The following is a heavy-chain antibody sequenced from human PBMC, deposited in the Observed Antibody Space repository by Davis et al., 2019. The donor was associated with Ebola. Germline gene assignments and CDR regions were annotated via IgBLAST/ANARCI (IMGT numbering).Heavy chain of an antibody. D-gene: IGHD6-19*01. CDR1: GFIFSSYV. J-gene: IGHJ3*01. Sequence: GSLRLSCAASGFIFSSYVMSWVRQAPGKGLEWVSTLGTSADTYYADSVKGRFTISRDNSKNTLHLQMNSLRVEDTAIYYCAKDTSNVWFDVWGQGTMVTVSS. CDR3: AKDTSNVWFDV. CDR2: LGTSADT. V-gene: IGHV3-23*01.